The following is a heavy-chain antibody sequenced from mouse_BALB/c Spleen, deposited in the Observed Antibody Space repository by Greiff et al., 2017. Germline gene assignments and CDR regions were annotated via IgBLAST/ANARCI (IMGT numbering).Heavy chain of an antibody. J-gene: IGHJ3*01. V-gene: IGHV3-2*02. CDR2: ISYSGST. CDR3: ARRGDYDAWFAY. CDR1: GYSITSDYA. Sequence: VQLQQSGPGLVKPSQSLSLTCTVTGYSITSDYAWNWIRQFPGNKLEWMGYISYSGSTSYNPSLKSRISITRDTSKNQFFLQLNSVTTEDTATYYCARRGDYDAWFAYWGQGTLVTVSA. D-gene: IGHD2-4*01.